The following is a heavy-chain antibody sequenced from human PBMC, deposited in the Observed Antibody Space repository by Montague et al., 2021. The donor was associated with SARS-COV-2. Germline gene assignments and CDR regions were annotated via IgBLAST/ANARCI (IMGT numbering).Heavy chain of an antibody. D-gene: IGHD3-9*01. V-gene: IGHV4-61*01. J-gene: IGHJ4*02. Sequence: SETLSLTCAVSGGSVDSGSYFWSWIRQPPGKGLEWIGNIFYTGTTNYNPSLKSRVTISIDTSQNQFSLNLSSVATADTAVYYCARLQRYIEWFDFDFWGQGSLVTVSS. CDR1: GGSVDSGSYF. CDR2: IFYTGTT. CDR3: ARLQRYIEWFDFDF.